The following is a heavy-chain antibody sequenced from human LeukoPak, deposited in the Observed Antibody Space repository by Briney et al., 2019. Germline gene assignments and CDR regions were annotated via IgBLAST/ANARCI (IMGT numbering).Heavy chain of an antibody. CDR3: ARDPPPLSFLEWLSFDAFDI. Sequence: GGSLRLSCAASGFTFSSYSMNWVRQAPGKGLEWVSSISSSSSYIYYADSVKGRFTISRDNAKNSLYLQMNSLRAEDTAVYYCARDPPPLSFLEWLSFDAFDIWGQGTMVTASS. J-gene: IGHJ3*02. D-gene: IGHD3-3*01. CDR1: GFTFSSYS. CDR2: ISSSSSYI. V-gene: IGHV3-21*01.